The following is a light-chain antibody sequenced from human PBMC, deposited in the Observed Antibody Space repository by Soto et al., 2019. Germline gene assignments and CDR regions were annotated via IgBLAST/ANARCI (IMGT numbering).Light chain of an antibody. J-gene: IGKJ5*01. CDR3: QQYGSSPFT. V-gene: IGKV3-20*01. CDR1: QSISSTY. CDR2: GAS. Sequence: EIGLTQSPGTLSLSPGERATLSCRASQSISSTYLAWYQQKPGQAPRLLIYGASSRATGIPDRFSGSGSGTDFTLTISRLEPEDLAVYYCQQYGSSPFTFGQGTRVEIK.